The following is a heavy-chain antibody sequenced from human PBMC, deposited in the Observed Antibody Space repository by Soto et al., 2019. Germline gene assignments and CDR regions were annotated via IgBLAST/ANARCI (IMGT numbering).Heavy chain of an antibody. CDR1: GGSFSGYY. Sequence: SETLSLTCAVYGGSFSGYYWSWIRQPPGKGLEWIGEINHSGSTNYNPSLKSRVTISVDTSKNQFSLKLSSVTAADTAVYYCARGRSYCSGGSCYYYHNWFDPWGQGTLVTVSS. CDR3: ARGRSYCSGGSCYYYHNWFDP. J-gene: IGHJ5*02. CDR2: INHSGST. V-gene: IGHV4-34*01. D-gene: IGHD2-15*01.